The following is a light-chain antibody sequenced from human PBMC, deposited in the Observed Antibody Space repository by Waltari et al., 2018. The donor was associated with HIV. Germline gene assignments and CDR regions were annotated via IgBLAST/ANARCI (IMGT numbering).Light chain of an antibody. J-gene: IGKJ2*01. CDR3: QQSYNSPVT. Sequence: DTQMTQSPLRLPASVGDRVTITCRASQNIGNFLNWYLHKPGTAPKLLIYGASSLQGGVPSRFSGGGSGTDFFLTISNLQLEDFGIYYCQQSYNSPVTFGQGTKVEI. V-gene: IGKV1-39*01. CDR1: QNIGNF. CDR2: GAS.